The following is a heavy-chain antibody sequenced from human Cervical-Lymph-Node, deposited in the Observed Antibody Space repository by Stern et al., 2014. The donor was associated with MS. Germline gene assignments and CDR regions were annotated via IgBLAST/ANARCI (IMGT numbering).Heavy chain of an antibody. V-gene: IGHV3-11*01. J-gene: IGHJ5*02. D-gene: IGHD3-10*01. CDR3: ARDHLSGSADFKTYFDP. CDR2: ISGGSTAI. Sequence: QVQLGQSGGVLVNPGGSLRLSCAASGFTFSDYYMSWIRQAPGKGLEWVSHISGGSTAIYYADSVKGRFTISRDNAKNLLFLQMNTLRAEDTAVYYCARDHLSGSADFKTYFDPWGQGTRVTVSS. CDR1: GFTFSDYY.